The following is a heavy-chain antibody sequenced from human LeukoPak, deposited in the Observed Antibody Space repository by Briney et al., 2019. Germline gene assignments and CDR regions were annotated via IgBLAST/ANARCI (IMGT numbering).Heavy chain of an antibody. CDR2: IIPIFGTA. CDR1: GYTFTSYG. CDR3: ARGRAGEQQLVDY. D-gene: IGHD6-13*01. V-gene: IGHV1-69*05. J-gene: IGHJ4*02. Sequence: ASVKVSCKASGYTFTSYGISWVRQAPGQGLEWMGGIIPIFGTANYAQMFQGRVTITTDESTSTAYMELSSLRSDDTAVYYCARGRAGEQQLVDYWGQGTLVTVSS.